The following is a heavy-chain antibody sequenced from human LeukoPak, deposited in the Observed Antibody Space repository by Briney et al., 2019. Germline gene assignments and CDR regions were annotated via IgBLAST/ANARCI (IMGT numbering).Heavy chain of an antibody. CDR3: ARDGGSYIRYFDY. Sequence: SVKVSCKASGGTFSSYAISWVRQAPGQGLEWMGGIIPIFGTANYAQKFQGRVTITADESTSTAYMELSSLRSEDTAVYYCARDGGSYIRYFDYWGQGALVTVSS. D-gene: IGHD1-26*01. CDR2: IIPIFGTA. V-gene: IGHV1-69*13. J-gene: IGHJ4*02. CDR1: GGTFSSYA.